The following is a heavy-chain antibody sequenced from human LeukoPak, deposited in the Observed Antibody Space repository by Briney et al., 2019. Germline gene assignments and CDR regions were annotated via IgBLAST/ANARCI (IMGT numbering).Heavy chain of an antibody. CDR3: AKALLKGSYYYFDY. J-gene: IGHJ4*02. CDR2: ISGSGGST. CDR1: GFTFGDYA. Sequence: GGSLRLSCTASGFTFGDYAMSWIRQAPGKGLEWVSAISGSGGSTYYADSVKGRFTISRDNSKNTLYLQMNSLRAEDTAVYYCAKALLKGSYYYFDYWGQGTLVTVSS. V-gene: IGHV3-23*01. D-gene: IGHD1-26*01.